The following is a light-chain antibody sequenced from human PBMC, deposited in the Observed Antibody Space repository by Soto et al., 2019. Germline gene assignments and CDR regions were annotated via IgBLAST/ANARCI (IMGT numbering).Light chain of an antibody. J-gene: IGKJ4*02. CDR1: QGIGNF. V-gene: IGKV1-27*01. CDR2: AAS. CDR3: HKYNSVPLT. Sequence: DIEMTQSPSSLSASLGDTVTITCRASQGIGNFLAWYQQKPGDVPKLLIYAASTVQSGGPSRFSGSGSGTDFPLTISSLQPEDVATYFCHKYNSVPLTFGGGPRVEIK.